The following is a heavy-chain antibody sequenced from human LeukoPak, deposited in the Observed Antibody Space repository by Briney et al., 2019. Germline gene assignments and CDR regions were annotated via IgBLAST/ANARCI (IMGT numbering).Heavy chain of an antibody. V-gene: IGHV4-30-2*01. Sequence: SQTLSLTCTVSGGSISSGGYYWSWIRQPPGKGLEWIGYIYHSGSTYYDPSLKSRVTISVDRSKNQFSLKLSSVTAADTAVYYCARETRYSGSYPYFDYWGQGILVTVSS. CDR2: IYHSGST. CDR1: GGSISSGGYY. D-gene: IGHD1-26*01. J-gene: IGHJ4*02. CDR3: ARETRYSGSYPYFDY.